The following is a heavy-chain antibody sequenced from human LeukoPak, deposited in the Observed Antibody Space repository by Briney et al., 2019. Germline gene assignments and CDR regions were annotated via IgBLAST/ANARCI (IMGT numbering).Heavy chain of an antibody. CDR2: IYTSGST. D-gene: IGHD5-24*01. Sequence: PSQTLSLTCTVSGGSISSGSYYWSWIRQPAGKGLEWIGRIYTSGSTNYNPSLKSRVTISVDTSKNQFSLKLSSVTAADTAVYYCAGDRRWLQHNNWFDPWGQGTLVTVSS. CDR1: GGSISSGSYY. J-gene: IGHJ5*02. V-gene: IGHV4-61*02. CDR3: AGDRRWLQHNNWFDP.